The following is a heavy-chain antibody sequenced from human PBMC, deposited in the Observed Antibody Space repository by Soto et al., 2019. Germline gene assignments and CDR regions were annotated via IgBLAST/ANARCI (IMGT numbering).Heavy chain of an antibody. D-gene: IGHD6-6*01. CDR3: ARSGSSLVYYYYGMDV. CDR2: ISAYNGNT. CDR1: GYTFTSYG. Sequence: ASVKVSCKASGYTFTSYGISWVRQAPGQGLEWMGWISAYNGNTNYAQKLQGRVTMTTDTSTSTAYMELRSLRSDDTAVYYCARSGSSLVYYYYGMDVWGQGTTVTVSS. V-gene: IGHV1-18*04. J-gene: IGHJ6*02.